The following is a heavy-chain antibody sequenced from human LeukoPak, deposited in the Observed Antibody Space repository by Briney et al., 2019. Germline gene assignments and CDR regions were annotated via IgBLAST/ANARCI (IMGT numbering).Heavy chain of an antibody. CDR3: AGSYDYVWGSYRDYFDY. CDR1: GFTFSDYY. Sequence: PGGSLRLSCAASGFTFSDYYMSWIRQAPGKGLEWVSYISSSGSTIYYADSVKGRFTISRDNAKNSLYLQMNSLRAEDTAVYYCAGSYDYVWGSYRDYFDYWGQGTLVTVSS. J-gene: IGHJ4*02. D-gene: IGHD3-16*02. V-gene: IGHV3-11*01. CDR2: ISSSGSTI.